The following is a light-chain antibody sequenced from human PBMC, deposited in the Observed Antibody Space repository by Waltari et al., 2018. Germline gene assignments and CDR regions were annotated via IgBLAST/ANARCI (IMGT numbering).Light chain of an antibody. CDR1: QTVSTIA. J-gene: IGKJ4*01. Sequence: ELVLTQSPGPLSLSPGDRATLSCRASQTVSTIALSWYQQKPGQAPRVLIYSTYNRATGIPDRFSGSGSGTDFTLTINRLAPEDFAMYYCQQYDGIVVTFGGGTKVEI. CDR3: QQYDGIVVT. V-gene: IGKV3-20*01. CDR2: STY.